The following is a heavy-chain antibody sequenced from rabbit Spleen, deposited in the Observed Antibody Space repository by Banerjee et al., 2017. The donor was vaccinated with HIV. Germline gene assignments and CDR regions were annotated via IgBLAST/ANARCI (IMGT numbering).Heavy chain of an antibody. D-gene: IGHD1-1*01. CDR2: IYSSSGST. CDR3: ARGPYTNSWGPDYFTL. V-gene: IGHV1S45*01. J-gene: IGHJ4*01. Sequence: QEQLEESGGDLVKPEGSLTLTCTASGFSFSSNYVMCWVRQAPGKGLEWIGCIYSSSGSTWYASWAKGRFTVSKPSSTTVTLQMTSLAAADTATYFCARGPYTNSWGPDYFTLWGPGTLVTVS. CDR1: GFSFSSNYV.